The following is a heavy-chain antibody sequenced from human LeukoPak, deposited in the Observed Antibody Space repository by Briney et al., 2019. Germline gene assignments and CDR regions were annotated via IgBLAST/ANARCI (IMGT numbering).Heavy chain of an antibody. V-gene: IGHV3-23*01. CDR1: GFTFSNYA. CDR3: SKDLVPHGNGLYWFDP. D-gene: IGHD6-13*01. J-gene: IGHJ5*02. CDR2: ISGSGAKT. Sequence: GGSLRLSCAASGFTFSNYAVSWVRQAPGKGLEWVSGISGSGAKTYYADSVKGRFTISRDNSRNTLYIQMNSLRIEVTAVYYCSKDLVPHGNGLYWFDPWGQGTLATVSS.